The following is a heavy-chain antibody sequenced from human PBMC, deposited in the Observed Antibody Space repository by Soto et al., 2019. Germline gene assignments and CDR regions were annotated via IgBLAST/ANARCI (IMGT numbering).Heavy chain of an antibody. J-gene: IGHJ6*02. CDR3: AKALNYGDYYTRPYYYYGMDV. CDR2: ISGSGGST. D-gene: IGHD4-17*01. V-gene: IGHV3-23*01. Sequence: PGVSLRLSCAASGFTFSSYAMSWVRQAPGKGLEWVSAISGSGGSTYYADSVKGRFTISRDNSKNTLYLQMNSLRAEDTAVYYCAKALNYGDYYTRPYYYYGMDVWGQGTTVTVSS. CDR1: GFTFSSYA.